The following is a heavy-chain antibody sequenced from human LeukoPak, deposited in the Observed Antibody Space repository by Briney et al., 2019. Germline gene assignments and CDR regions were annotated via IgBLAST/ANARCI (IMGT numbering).Heavy chain of an antibody. D-gene: IGHD3-22*01. CDR2: FDPEDGET. Sequence: ASVKVSCKVSGYTLTELSMHWVRQAPGKGLEWMGGFDPEDGETIYAQKFQGRVTMTEDTSTDTAYMELSSLRSEDTAVYYCATRTLYDSSGYYYYLALDYWGQGTLVTVSS. CDR1: GYTLTELS. CDR3: ATRTLYDSSGYYYYLALDY. V-gene: IGHV1-24*01. J-gene: IGHJ4*02.